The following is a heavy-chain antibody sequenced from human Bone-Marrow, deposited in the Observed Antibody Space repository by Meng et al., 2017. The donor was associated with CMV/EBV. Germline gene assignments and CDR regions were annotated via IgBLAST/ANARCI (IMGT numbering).Heavy chain of an antibody. CDR1: GGSISSSSYY. CDR3: ARRSAVAHPFDY. D-gene: IGHD6-19*01. Sequence: SETLSLTCTVSGGSISSSSYYWGWIRQPPGKGLEWIGSIYYSGSTYYNPSLKSRVTISVDTSKNQFSLKLSSVTAADTAVYYCARRSAVAHPFDYWGQGTLVTVS. V-gene: IGHV4-39*07. J-gene: IGHJ4*02. CDR2: IYYSGST.